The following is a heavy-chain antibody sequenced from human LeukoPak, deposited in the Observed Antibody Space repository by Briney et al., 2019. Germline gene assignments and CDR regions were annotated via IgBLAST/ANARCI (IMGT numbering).Heavy chain of an antibody. Sequence: SETLSLTCAVYGGSFSGYYWSWIRQPPGKGLEWIGEINHSGSTNYNPSLKSRVTISVDTSKNQFSLKLSSVTAADTAVYYCARSLSHYRSLDYWGQGTLVTVSS. J-gene: IGHJ4*02. D-gene: IGHD6-19*01. CDR3: ARSLSHYRSLDY. CDR2: INHSGST. CDR1: GGSFSGYY. V-gene: IGHV4-34*01.